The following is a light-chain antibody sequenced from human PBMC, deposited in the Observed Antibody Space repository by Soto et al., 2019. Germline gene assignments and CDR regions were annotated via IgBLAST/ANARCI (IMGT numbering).Light chain of an antibody. Sequence: EIVMTQSPATLSVSPGERTTLSCRASQSVSGNLAWYQQKPGQAPSLLIYGPSTRATGIPARFSGSGSGTEFTLTISSLQAEDFAVYYCQQYNNWPLTFGGGTKVEIK. V-gene: IGKV3-15*01. J-gene: IGKJ4*01. CDR1: QSVSGN. CDR3: QQYNNWPLT. CDR2: GPS.